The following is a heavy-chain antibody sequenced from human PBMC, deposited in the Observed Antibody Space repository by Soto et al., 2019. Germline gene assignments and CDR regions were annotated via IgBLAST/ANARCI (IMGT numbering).Heavy chain of an antibody. CDR1: GDSVSSNSAA. CDR3: ARGDSSGWSRGGFDY. J-gene: IGHJ4*02. CDR2: TYYRSKWYK. Sequence: SQTRSLPCAISGDSVSSNSAAWNWIRQAPSRGLEWLGRTYYRSKWYKDYAVSVKSRITINPDTSKKQFSLQLNSVTPEDTAVYYCARGDSSGWSRGGFDYWGQGTLVTVSS. V-gene: IGHV6-1*01. D-gene: IGHD6-19*01.